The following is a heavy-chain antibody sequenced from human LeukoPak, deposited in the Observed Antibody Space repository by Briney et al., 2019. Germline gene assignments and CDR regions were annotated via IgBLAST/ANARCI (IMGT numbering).Heavy chain of an antibody. Sequence: GGSLRLSCAASGFTFSSYSMNWVRQAPGKGLEWVSSISSSSSYIYYADSVKGRFTISRDNAKNSLYLQMNSLRAEDTAVYYCAREGAAAGTNRYYYYYMDVWGKGTTVTISS. V-gene: IGHV3-21*01. J-gene: IGHJ6*03. CDR3: AREGAAAGTNRYYYYYMDV. CDR2: ISSSSSYI. D-gene: IGHD6-13*01. CDR1: GFTFSSYS.